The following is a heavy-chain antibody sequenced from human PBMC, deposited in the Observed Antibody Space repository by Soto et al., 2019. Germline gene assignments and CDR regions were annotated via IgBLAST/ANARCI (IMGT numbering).Heavy chain of an antibody. CDR1: GLTFSINV. CDR3: AKERSSGWSFDY. V-gene: IGHV3-23*01. CDR2: ISGSGDST. J-gene: IGHJ4*02. D-gene: IGHD6-19*01. Sequence: PGGSLRLSCAASGLTFSINVMSWVRQAPGKGLEWVSGISGSGDSTYYADSVKGRFTVSRDNSKNTLYLQMNSLRAEDTAVFYCAKERSSGWSFDYWGQGTLVTVSS.